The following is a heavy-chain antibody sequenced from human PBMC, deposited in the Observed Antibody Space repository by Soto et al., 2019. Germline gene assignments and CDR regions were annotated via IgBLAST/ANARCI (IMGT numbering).Heavy chain of an antibody. D-gene: IGHD1-1*01. CDR1: GGTFSSYA. CDR2: IIPIFGTA. J-gene: IGHJ4*02. Sequence: QVQLVQSGAEVKKPGSSVKVSCKASGGTFSSYAISWVRQAPGQGLEWMGGIIPIFGTANYAQKFQGRVTITPDKSPSTAYMELSSLRSEATPVYYCAETPPRNLLPPNLFDYWGQGTLVTVSS. V-gene: IGHV1-69*06. CDR3: AETPPRNLLPPNLFDY.